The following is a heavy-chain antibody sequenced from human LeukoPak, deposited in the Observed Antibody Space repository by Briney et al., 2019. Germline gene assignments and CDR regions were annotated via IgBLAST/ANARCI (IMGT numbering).Heavy chain of an antibody. CDR3: AKLDWLDP. V-gene: IGHV3-74*03. Sequence: GGSLRLSCAASGFTVGRLWMHWIRQAPGKGLVWVSRSEGDDSTTTYADSVKGRFAVSRDTAKNPVYLQMNSLRVEDTAVYYCAKLDWLDPWGQGTLVTVSS. CDR2: SEGDDSTT. CDR1: GFTVGRLW. J-gene: IGHJ5*02. D-gene: IGHD5-24*01.